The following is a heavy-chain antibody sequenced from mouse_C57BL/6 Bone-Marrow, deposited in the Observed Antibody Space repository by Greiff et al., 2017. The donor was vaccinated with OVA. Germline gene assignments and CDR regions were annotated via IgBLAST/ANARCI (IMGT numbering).Heavy chain of an antibody. Sequence: QVQLQPGAELVRPGTSVKLSCKASGYTFTSYWMHWVKQRPGQGLEWIGVIDPSDSYTNYNQKFKGKATLTVDTSSSTAYMQLSSLTSEDSAVYYCARPNYYGSSYWYFDVWGTGTTVTVSS. J-gene: IGHJ1*03. CDR3: ARPNYYGSSYWYFDV. V-gene: IGHV1-59*01. CDR1: GYTFTSYW. CDR2: IDPSDSYT. D-gene: IGHD1-1*01.